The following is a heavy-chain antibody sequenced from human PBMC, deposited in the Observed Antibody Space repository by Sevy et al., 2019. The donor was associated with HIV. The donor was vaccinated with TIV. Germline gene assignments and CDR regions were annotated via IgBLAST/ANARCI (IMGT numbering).Heavy chain of an antibody. D-gene: IGHD2-21*01. CDR3: ARDQYIVAGYYYAMDV. J-gene: IGHJ6*02. CDR2: IYSGGTT. Sequence: GGSLRLSCVASGFTVSSNYMSWVRHAPGKGLEWVSVIYSGGTTYYADSVKGRFIISRDNSKNTLYLQMNSLRAEDTAVYYCARDQYIVAGYYYAMDVWGQGTTVTVSS. V-gene: IGHV3-66*01. CDR1: GFTVSSNY.